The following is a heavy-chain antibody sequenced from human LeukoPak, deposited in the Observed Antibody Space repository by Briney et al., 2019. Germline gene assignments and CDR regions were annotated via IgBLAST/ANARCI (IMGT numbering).Heavy chain of an antibody. V-gene: IGHV4-61*01. CDR3: ARLNYYDSSGHYAFDI. CDR1: GASVSSDTYY. Sequence: PSETLSLTCTVSGASVSSDTYYWSWIRQPPGKGLECIGYVYYSGSTNYNPSLKTPVTMSVYTSKNQFSLKLSSVTAADTAVYYCARLNYYDSSGHYAFDIWGQGTMVTVSS. CDR2: VYYSGST. D-gene: IGHD3-22*01. J-gene: IGHJ3*02.